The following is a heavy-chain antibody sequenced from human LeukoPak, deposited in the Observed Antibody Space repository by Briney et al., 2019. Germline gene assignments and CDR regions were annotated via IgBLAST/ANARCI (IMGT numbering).Heavy chain of an antibody. CDR3: AREIATIFGVAENGMDV. J-gene: IGHJ6*02. V-gene: IGHV3-30-3*01. CDR2: ISYDGSNK. Sequence: GGSLRLSCAASGFTFSSYAMHWVRQAPGKGLEWVAVISYDGSNKYYADSVKGRFTISRDNSKNTLYLQMNSLRAEDTAVYYCAREIATIFGVAENGMDVWGQGATVTVSS. D-gene: IGHD3-3*01. CDR1: GFTFSSYA.